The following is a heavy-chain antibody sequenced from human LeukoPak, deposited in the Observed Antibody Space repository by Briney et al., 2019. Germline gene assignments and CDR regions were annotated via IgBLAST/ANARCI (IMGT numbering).Heavy chain of an antibody. J-gene: IGHJ4*02. D-gene: IGHD3-10*01. Sequence: ASVKVSCKASGGTFSSYAISWVRQAPGQGLEWMGGIIPIFGTANYAQKFQGRVTITTDESTSTAYMELSSLRSEDTAVYYCARDKSYRLSSRSFEYFDYWGQGTLVTVSS. CDR3: ARDKSYRLSSRSFEYFDY. V-gene: IGHV1-69*05. CDR1: GGTFSSYA. CDR2: IIPIFGTA.